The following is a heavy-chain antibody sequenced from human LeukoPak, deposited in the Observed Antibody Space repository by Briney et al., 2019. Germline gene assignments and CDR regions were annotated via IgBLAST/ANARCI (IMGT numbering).Heavy chain of an antibody. D-gene: IGHD3-3*01. CDR2: ISGSGGST. Sequence: GGSLRLSCAASGFTFSSYAMSWVRQAPGKGLEWVSAISGSGGSTYYADSVKGRFTISRDNSKNTLYPQMNSLRAEDTAVYYCAKSRGYDFWSGYRYFDYWGQGTLVTVSS. CDR3: AKSRGYDFWSGYRYFDY. V-gene: IGHV3-23*01. CDR1: GFTFSSYA. J-gene: IGHJ4*02.